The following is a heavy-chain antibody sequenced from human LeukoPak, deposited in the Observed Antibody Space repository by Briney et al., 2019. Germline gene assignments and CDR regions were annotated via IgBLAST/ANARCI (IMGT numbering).Heavy chain of an antibody. J-gene: IGHJ3*02. V-gene: IGHV3-74*01. CDR2: INNDGSST. D-gene: IGHD4-23*01. Sequence: RGGLRLSCAASGFSLRRYWMRWVRHAPRKGLVWVSRINNDGSSTSYADSVKGRFTTSRDNAKNTLYLQMNSLRAEDTAVYYCARDGSYGGGAFDIWGQGTMVTVSS. CDR3: ARDGSYGGGAFDI. CDR1: GFSLRRYW.